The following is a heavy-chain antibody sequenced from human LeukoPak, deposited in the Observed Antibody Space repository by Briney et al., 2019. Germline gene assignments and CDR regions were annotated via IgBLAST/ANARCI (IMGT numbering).Heavy chain of an antibody. CDR3: ARDYYDSSGYYHGSF. V-gene: IGHV3-48*01. CDR2: ISTSSSTI. D-gene: IGHD3-22*01. CDR1: GFTFSSYN. Sequence: PGGSLRLSCAASGFTFSSYNMNWVRQAPGKGLELVSYISTSSSTIYYADSVKGRFTISRDNAKNSLYLQMNNLRAEDTAVYYCARDYYDSSGYYHGSFWGQGTLVTVSS. J-gene: IGHJ4*02.